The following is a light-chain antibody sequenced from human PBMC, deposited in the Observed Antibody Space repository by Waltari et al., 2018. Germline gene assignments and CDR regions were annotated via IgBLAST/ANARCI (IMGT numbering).Light chain of an antibody. Sequence: QSVLTQPPSASGTPGQRVTISCSGSSSNIGSNVVNSYQQPPGSAPKLLIQSNKQRPSGVPDRFSGSKSGTSASLAISGLQSADEADYYCAAWDDSLNGHVVFGGGTKLTVL. V-gene: IGLV1-44*01. CDR1: SSNIGSNV. J-gene: IGLJ2*01. CDR3: AAWDDSLNGHVV. CDR2: SNK.